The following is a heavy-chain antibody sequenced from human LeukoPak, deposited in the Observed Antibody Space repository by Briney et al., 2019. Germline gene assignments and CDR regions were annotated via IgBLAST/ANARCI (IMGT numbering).Heavy chain of an antibody. V-gene: IGHV4-34*01. J-gene: IGHJ5*02. Sequence: SETLSLTCAVYGGSYSGYYWSWIRQPPGKGLAWIGEINHSGSTNYNPSLKSRVTISVDTSKNQFSLKLSSVTAADTAVYYCARGYCSGGSCYNYLPWGQGTLVTVSS. CDR3: ARGYCSGGSCYNYLP. CDR2: INHSGST. D-gene: IGHD2-15*01. CDR1: GGSYSGYY.